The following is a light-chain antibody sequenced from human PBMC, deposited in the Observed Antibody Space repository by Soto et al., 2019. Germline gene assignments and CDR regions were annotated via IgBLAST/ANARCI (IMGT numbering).Light chain of an antibody. CDR2: DAS. Sequence: DIQMTQSPSSLSPSVGDMVTITCRASRSISDWLAWYQQKPGKAPELLIFDASSLMSGVPSRFSGSGYGTEFTLTINRLQPDDSATYYCQQYDSFSVWTFGQGTRLEI. J-gene: IGKJ5*01. CDR3: QQYDSFSVWT. V-gene: IGKV1-5*01. CDR1: RSISDW.